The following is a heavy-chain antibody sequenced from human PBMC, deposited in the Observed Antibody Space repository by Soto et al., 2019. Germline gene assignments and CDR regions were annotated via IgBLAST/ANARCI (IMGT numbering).Heavy chain of an antibody. CDR2: IFYGGNT. CDR1: DGSITSSNNF. D-gene: IGHD3-22*01. Sequence: KASETLSLTCTVPDGSITSSNNFWGWIRQPPGKGPEWIGTIFYGGNTYYNPSLKSRVTMSVDTFKNQFSLRLSSVTAADTAVYFCASRYYFDYGAYFHRFDSWGQGTLVTVSP. J-gene: IGHJ4*02. V-gene: IGHV4-39*01. CDR3: ASRYYFDYGAYFHRFDS.